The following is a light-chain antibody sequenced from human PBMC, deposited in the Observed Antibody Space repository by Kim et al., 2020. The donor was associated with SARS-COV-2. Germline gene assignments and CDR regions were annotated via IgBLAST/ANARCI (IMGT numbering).Light chain of an antibody. J-gene: IGKJ1*01. CDR3: QQRSDWAPWT. CDR2: DAS. Sequence: SPGVTATSTGRSSQSVGNILAWYQQKPGQVPRLLIYDASNRATGIPARFSASGSGTGLTLTISSLEPEDFAVYYCQQRSDWAPWTFGQGTKVDIK. V-gene: IGKV3-11*01. CDR1: QSVGNI.